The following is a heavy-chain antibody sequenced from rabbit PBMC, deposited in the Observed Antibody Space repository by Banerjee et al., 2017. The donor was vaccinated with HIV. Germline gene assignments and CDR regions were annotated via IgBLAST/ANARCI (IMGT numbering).Heavy chain of an antibody. J-gene: IGHJ4*01. V-gene: IGHV1S45*01. CDR3: ARGTAVGGSGWGDL. D-gene: IGHD4-1*01. Sequence: QEQLVESGGGLVQPEGSLTLTCTASGFTISSGYDMCWVRQAPGKGLEWIACIYTGDGNTHYASWAKGRFTISKTSSTVDLKMTSLTAADTATYFCARGTAVGGSGWGDLWGQGTLVTVS. CDR1: GFTISSGYD. CDR2: IYTGDGNT.